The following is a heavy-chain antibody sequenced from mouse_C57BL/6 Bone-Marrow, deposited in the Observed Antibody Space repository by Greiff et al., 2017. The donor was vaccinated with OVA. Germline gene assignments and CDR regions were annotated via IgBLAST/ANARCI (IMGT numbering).Heavy chain of an antibody. CDR3: ARDAYDYDGGFAY. J-gene: IGHJ3*01. Sequence: EVKLQESGGGLVQSGRSLRLSCATSGFTFSDFYMEWVRQAPGKGLEWIAASRNKANDYTTEYSASVKGRFIVSRDTSQSILYLQMNALRAEDTAIYYCARDAYDYDGGFAYWGQGTLVTVSA. D-gene: IGHD2-4*01. V-gene: IGHV7-1*01. CDR1: GFTFSDFY. CDR2: SRNKANDYTT.